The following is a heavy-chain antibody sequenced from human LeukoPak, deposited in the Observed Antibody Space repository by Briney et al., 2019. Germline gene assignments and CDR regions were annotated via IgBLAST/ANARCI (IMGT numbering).Heavy chain of an antibody. D-gene: IGHD6-19*01. CDR3: ARGRGLGEFAVASFDS. V-gene: IGHV3-74*01. J-gene: IGHJ4*02. CDR2: LYSDGRSL. Sequence: GGSLRLSCAGSGFSFTGYWMHWVRQTPGKALVWISRLYSDGRSLTYADSVRGRFTISRDNAKNMLYLQMNSLRADDTGVYYCARGRGLGEFAVASFDSWGRGTLVTVSS. CDR1: GFSFTGYW.